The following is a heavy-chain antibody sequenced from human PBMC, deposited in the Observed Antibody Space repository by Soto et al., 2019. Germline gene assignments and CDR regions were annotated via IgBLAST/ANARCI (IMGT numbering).Heavy chain of an antibody. CDR2: IFYSGSGS. Sequence: PGGSLILSCSASGFMFSTFGMFWVRQAPGQGLEYVSAIFYSGSGSYYADPVRGRFTVSRDNSKNMFYLQMSSLRVEDTALYFCVRGPSRGSSLFGPLDYWGQGTQVNVSS. CDR1: GFMFSTFG. D-gene: IGHD3-3*01. J-gene: IGHJ4*02. V-gene: IGHV3-64D*06. CDR3: VRGPSRGSSLFGPLDY.